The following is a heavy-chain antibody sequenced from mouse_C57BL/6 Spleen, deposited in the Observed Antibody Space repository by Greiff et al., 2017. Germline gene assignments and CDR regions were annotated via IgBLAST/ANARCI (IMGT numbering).Heavy chain of an antibody. CDR3: ARDGSLTLVARFDY. CDR1: GYTFTDYY. V-gene: IGHV1-26*01. D-gene: IGHD1-1*01. J-gene: IGHJ2*01. Sequence: EVQLQQSGPELVKPGASVKISCKASGYTFTDYYMNWVKQSHGKSLEWIGDINPNNGGTSYNQKFKGKATLTVDKSSSTAYMELRSLTSEDSAVYYCARDGSLTLVARFDYWGQGTTLTVSS. CDR2: INPNNGGT.